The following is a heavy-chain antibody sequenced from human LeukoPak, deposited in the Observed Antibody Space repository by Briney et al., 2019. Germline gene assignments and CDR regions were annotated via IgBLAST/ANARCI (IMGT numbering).Heavy chain of an antibody. CDR1: GFTFSSYW. V-gene: IGHV3-7*01. CDR2: IKQDGSNK. J-gene: IGHJ4*02. Sequence: GGSLRLSCAASGFTFSSYWMSWVRQAPGKGLEWVANIKQDGSNKYYVDSVKGRFTISRDNAKNSLYLQMNSLRAEDTAVYYCARGRKYGKQRVGFDYWGQGTLVTVSS. CDR3: ARGRKYGKQRVGFDY. D-gene: IGHD6-25*01.